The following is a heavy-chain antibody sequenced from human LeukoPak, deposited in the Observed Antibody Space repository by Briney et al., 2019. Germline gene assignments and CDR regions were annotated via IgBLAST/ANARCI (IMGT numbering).Heavy chain of an antibody. CDR2: INPNSGGT. V-gene: IGHV1-2*02. CDR1: GYTFTGYY. J-gene: IGHJ4*02. CDR3: ARVAAPYSYYFDY. Sequence: ASVKVSCKASGYTFTGYYMHWVRQAPGQGLEWMGWINPNSGGTNYAQKFRGRVTMTRDTSISTAYMELSRLRSDDTAVYYCARVAAPYSYYFDYWGQGTLVTVSS. D-gene: IGHD2-15*01.